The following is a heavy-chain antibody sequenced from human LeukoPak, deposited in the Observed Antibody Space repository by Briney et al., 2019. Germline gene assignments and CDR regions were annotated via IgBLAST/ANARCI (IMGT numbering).Heavy chain of an antibody. CDR2: ISSSGSTI. D-gene: IGHD3-22*01. J-gene: IGHJ3*02. Sequence: PGGSLRLSCAASGFTFSSYEMNWVRQAPGKGLEWVSYISSSGSTIYYADSVKGRFTISRDNSKNTLYLQMNSLRAEDTAVYYCASNYYDSSGYLLSHAFDIWGQGTMVTVSS. CDR1: GFTFSSYE. CDR3: ASNYYDSSGYLLSHAFDI. V-gene: IGHV3-48*03.